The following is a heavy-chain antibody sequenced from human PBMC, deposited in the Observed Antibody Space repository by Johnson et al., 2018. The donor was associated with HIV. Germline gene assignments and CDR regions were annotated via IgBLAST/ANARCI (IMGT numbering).Heavy chain of an antibody. CDR1: GFTFDDYG. CDR2: ISGSGGST. Sequence: VQLVVSGGGVVRPGGSLRLSCAASGFTFDDYGMSWVRQVPGKGLEWVSGISGSGGSTYYADSVKGRFTIPRDNSKNTLYLQMNSLRAEDTAVYYCARVAPAHDAFDIWGQGTMVTVSS. J-gene: IGHJ3*02. D-gene: IGHD2-2*01. CDR3: ARVAPAHDAFDI. V-gene: IGHV3-20*04.